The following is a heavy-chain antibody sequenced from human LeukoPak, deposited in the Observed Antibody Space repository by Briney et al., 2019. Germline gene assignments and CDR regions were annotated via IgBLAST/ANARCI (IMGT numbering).Heavy chain of an antibody. J-gene: IGHJ1*01. CDR3: AKDMSAYFSEYFHH. CDR1: GFTFSSYG. V-gene: IGHV3-30*02. Sequence: GGSLRLSCAASGFTFSSYGMHWVRQAPGKGLEWVAFIRYDGSNKYYADSVKGRFTISRDNSKNTLYLQMDSLSAEDSALYYCAKDMSAYFSEYFHHWGQGTLVTVSS. CDR2: IRYDGSNK. D-gene: IGHD3-3*01.